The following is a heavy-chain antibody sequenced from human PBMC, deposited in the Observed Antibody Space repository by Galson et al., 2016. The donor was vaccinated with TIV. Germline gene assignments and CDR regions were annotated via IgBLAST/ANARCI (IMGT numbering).Heavy chain of an antibody. Sequence: PALVKPTQTLTLTCTFSGFSLSTNEMCVGWIRRPPGKALEWLARIDWDDDIYYKTPLKTRLTISKDTSKNQVVLTMTNMDPVDTATYYCARISGYYDTSGHYIPRSFDYWGQGTLVTVSS. CDR1: GFSLSTNEMC. J-gene: IGHJ4*02. CDR3: ARISGYYDTSGHYIPRSFDY. CDR2: IDWDDDI. V-gene: IGHV2-70*11. D-gene: IGHD3-22*01.